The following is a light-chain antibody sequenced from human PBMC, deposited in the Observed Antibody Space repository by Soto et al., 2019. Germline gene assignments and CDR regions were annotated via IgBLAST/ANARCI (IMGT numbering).Light chain of an antibody. Sequence: EIVLTQSPATLSLSPGERATLSCRASQSVSSYLAWYQQKPGQAPRLLIYDASNRATGIPARFSGSGSGTDFTLTISGLEPEDLAVYYCQPRSNWPPITFGQGTRLEIK. CDR3: QPRSNWPPIT. J-gene: IGKJ5*01. CDR2: DAS. CDR1: QSVSSY. V-gene: IGKV3-11*01.